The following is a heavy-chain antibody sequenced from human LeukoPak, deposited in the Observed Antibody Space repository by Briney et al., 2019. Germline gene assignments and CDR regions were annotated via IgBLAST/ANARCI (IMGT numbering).Heavy chain of an antibody. J-gene: IGHJ4*02. V-gene: IGHV3-30*18. Sequence: GGSLRLSCAASGFTFSSYGLHWVRQAPAKGLEWVAVISYDGSNKYYADSVKGRFTISRDNSKNTLYLQMNSLRAEDTAVYYCAKLSRGYSGYGGGDYWGQGTLVTVSS. CDR2: ISYDGSNK. CDR3: AKLSRGYSGYGGGDY. CDR1: GFTFSSYG. D-gene: IGHD5-12*01.